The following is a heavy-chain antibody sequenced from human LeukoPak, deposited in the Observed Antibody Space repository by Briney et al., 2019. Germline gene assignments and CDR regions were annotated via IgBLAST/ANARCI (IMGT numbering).Heavy chain of an antibody. D-gene: IGHD2-2*03. J-gene: IGHJ4*02. CDR2: ISAYNGNT. V-gene: IGHV1-18*01. CDR3: ARMDIVVVPAAPPDY. CDR1: GYTFTSYG. Sequence: AASVKVSCKASGYTFTSYGISWVRQAPGQGLEWMGWISAYNGNTSYAQKLQGRVTMTTDTSTSTAYMELRSLRSDDTAVYYCARMDIVVVPAAPPDYWGQGTLVTVSS.